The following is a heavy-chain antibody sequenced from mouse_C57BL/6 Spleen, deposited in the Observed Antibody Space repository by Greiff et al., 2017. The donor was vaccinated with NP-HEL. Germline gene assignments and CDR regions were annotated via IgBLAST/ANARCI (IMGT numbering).Heavy chain of an antibody. J-gene: IGHJ2*01. V-gene: IGHV1-52*01. CDR2: IDPSDSET. D-gene: IGHD2-2*01. Sequence: QVQLQQPGAELVRPGSSVKLSCKASGYTFTSYWLHWVKQRPIQGLEWIGNIDPSDSETHYNQKFKDKATLTVDKSSSTAYMQLSSLTSEDSAVYYCAREGGLPFFDYWGQGTTLTVSS. CDR3: AREGGLPFFDY. CDR1: GYTFTSYW.